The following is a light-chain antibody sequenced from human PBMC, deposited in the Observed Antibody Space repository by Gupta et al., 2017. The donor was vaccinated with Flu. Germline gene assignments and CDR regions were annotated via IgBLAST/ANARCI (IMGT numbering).Light chain of an antibody. Sequence: TTRSASERYRVTGTGRASVTLGNVLDWHQPRPGKAPNLLIYTTSTAESAVPSRFSGSGTGTEFTLTILNPQHDDFAYYHFRREYTYSCTFGQGTKVEMK. CDR1: VTLGNV. CDR2: TTS. V-gene: IGKV1-5*03. CDR3: RREYTYSCT. J-gene: IGKJ2*02.